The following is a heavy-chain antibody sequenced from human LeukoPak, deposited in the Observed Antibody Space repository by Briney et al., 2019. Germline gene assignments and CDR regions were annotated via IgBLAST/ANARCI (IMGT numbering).Heavy chain of an antibody. Sequence: GGTLRLSCAASGFTFSSYGMSWVRQAPGKGLEWVSVIYSGGSTYYADSVKGRFTISRDNSKNTLYLQMNSLRAEDTAVYYCARDRSFFVWGKGTTVTISS. CDR2: IYSGGST. D-gene: IGHD3-16*02. J-gene: IGHJ6*04. CDR1: GFTFSSYG. CDR3: ARDRSFFV. V-gene: IGHV3-66*01.